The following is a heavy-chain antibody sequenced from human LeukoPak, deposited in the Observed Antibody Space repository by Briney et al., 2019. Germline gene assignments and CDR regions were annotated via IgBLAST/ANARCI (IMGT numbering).Heavy chain of an antibody. CDR3: ARGVGSGSYRGNYFDY. Sequence: SETLSLTCTVSGGSISSGDYYWSWIRQPPGKGLEWIGYIYYSGSTYYNPSLKSRVTISVDTSKNQFSLKLSSVTAADTAVYYCARGVGSGSYRGNYFDYWGQGTLVTVSS. D-gene: IGHD1-26*01. V-gene: IGHV4-30-4*01. J-gene: IGHJ4*02. CDR2: IYYSGST. CDR1: GGSISSGDYY.